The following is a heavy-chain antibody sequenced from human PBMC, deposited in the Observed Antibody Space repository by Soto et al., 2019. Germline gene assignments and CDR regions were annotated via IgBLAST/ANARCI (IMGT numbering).Heavy chain of an antibody. CDR3: ARRAQQLAHFDY. CDR2: IYYSGST. J-gene: IGHJ4*02. V-gene: IGHV4-59*01. Sequence: SETLSLTCTVSGGSISSYYWSWIRQPPGKGLEWIGYIYYSGSTNYNPSLKSRVTISVDTSKNQFSLKLSSVTAADTAVYYCARRAQQLAHFDYWGQGTLVTVSS. CDR1: GGSISSYY. D-gene: IGHD6-13*01.